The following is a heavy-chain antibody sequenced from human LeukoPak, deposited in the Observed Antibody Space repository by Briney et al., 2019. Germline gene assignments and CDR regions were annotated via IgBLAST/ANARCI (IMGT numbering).Heavy chain of an antibody. J-gene: IGHJ4*02. CDR3: ARDMEQLVRGY. D-gene: IGHD6-13*01. V-gene: IGHV3-74*01. CDR2: INSDGSTT. CDR1: RFTFSNYW. Sequence: PGGSLRLSCAASRFTFSNYWMHWVRQVPGKGLVWVSRINSDGSTTNYADSVKGRFTISRDNAKNSLYLQMNSLRAEDTAVYYCARDMEQLVRGYWGQGTLVTVSS.